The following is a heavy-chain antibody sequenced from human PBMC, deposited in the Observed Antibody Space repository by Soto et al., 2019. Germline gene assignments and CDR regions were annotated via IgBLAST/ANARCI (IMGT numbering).Heavy chain of an antibody. CDR3: ARNKSGSYYSVFNY. Sequence: PSETLSLTCVVSNFSISSGYYWGWIRQSPGKGLEWIASIYRSGTTSYNPSLKSRVTISVDPSKNQFSLMLTAVTAADTAVYYCARNKSGSYYSVFNYWGRGSLVTVSS. J-gene: IGHJ4*02. V-gene: IGHV4-38-2*01. D-gene: IGHD1-26*01. CDR1: NFSISSGYY. CDR2: IYRSGTT.